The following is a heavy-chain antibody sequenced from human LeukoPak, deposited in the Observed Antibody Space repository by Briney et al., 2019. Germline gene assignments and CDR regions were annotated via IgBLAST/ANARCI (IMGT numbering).Heavy chain of an antibody. V-gene: IGHV3-48*02. CDR1: GFTFSSYS. CDR3: ARGVNSFGGIIAHFDY. J-gene: IGHJ4*02. D-gene: IGHD3-16*02. Sequence: GGSLRLSCAASGFTFSSYSMNWVRQAPGKGPEWVAYISTGSSAIYYAASVKGRFTISRDNAKNSLYLQMSGLRDEDTAVYYCARGVNSFGGIIAHFDYWGQGTLVTVSS. CDR2: ISTGSSAI.